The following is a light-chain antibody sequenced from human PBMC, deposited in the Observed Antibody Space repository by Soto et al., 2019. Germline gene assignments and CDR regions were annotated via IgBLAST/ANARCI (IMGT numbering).Light chain of an antibody. CDR1: SSDVGAYNY. CDR3: TSYAGTYSFFYV. J-gene: IGLJ1*01. Sequence: QPALTQPPSASGSHGQSVTISCTETSSDVGAYNYVSWYQQLPGKAPKLIIYEVSKRPSGVPDRFSGSKSGNTASLTVSGLQAEDEADYYCTSYAGTYSFFYVFGTGTKVTVL. CDR2: EVS. V-gene: IGLV2-8*01.